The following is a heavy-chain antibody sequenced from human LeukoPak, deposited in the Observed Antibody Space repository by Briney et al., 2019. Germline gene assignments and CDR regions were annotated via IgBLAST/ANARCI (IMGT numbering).Heavy chain of an antibody. J-gene: IGHJ4*02. V-gene: IGHV1-2*02. D-gene: IGHD3-16*01. CDR2: INPKSGAT. CDR1: GYSFTDYF. CDR3: ARDLGPVAGSLGF. Sequence: ASVKVSCKASGYSFTDYFLHCVRQAPGQGLEWMGWINPKSGATNYAQKFRGRVTMTSDTSINTAYVDLTGLTSDDTAFYYCARDLGPVAGSLGFWGQGTLVTVSS.